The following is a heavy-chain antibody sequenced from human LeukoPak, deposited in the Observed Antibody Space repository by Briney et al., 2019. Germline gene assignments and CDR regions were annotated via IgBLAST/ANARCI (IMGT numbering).Heavy chain of an antibody. CDR2: ISWNSGSI. CDR1: GFTFDDYA. D-gene: IGHD2-21*02. CDR3: AKLGGGDCYSSPCYLDY. V-gene: IGHV3-9*01. J-gene: IGHJ4*02. Sequence: GGSLRLSCAASGFTFDDYAMHWVRQAPGKGLEWVSGISWNSGSIGYADSVKGRFTISRDNAKNSLYLQMNSLRAEDTALYYCAKLGGGDCYSSPCYLDYWGQGTLVTVSS.